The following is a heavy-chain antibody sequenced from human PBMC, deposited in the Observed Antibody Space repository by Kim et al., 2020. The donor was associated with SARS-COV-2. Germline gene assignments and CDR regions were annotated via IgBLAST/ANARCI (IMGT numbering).Heavy chain of an antibody. Sequence: GGSLRLSCTASGFTFSDYDMHWVRQPTGKGLEWVSAIDSAGDTYYPDSVKGRFTISRENAKNSLYLQMNSLRAGDSAVYYSVRGAVTGDYGMDVWGQGTT. J-gene: IGHJ6*02. V-gene: IGHV3-13*04. CDR1: GFTFSDYD. CDR2: IDSAGDT. CDR3: VRGAVTGDYGMDV. D-gene: IGHD6-19*01.